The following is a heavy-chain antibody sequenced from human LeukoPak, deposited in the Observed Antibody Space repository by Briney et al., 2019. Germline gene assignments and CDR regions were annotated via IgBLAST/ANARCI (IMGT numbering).Heavy chain of an antibody. CDR3: AKDRDPPYFYYIDV. D-gene: IGHD3-10*01. J-gene: IGHJ6*03. CDR2: IRHDGSKI. CDR1: GFSFRSNG. V-gene: IGHV3-30*02. Sequence: GGSLRLSCAASGFSFRSNGMHWVRQAPGRGLEWVAFIRHDGSKIYSADSVKGRFTISRDNSKNTLYLQMNSLRGDDTALYYCAKDRDPPYFYYIDVWGNGTTVIVSS.